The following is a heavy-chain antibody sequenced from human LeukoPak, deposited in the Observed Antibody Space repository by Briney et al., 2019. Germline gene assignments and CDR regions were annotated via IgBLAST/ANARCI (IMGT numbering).Heavy chain of an antibody. CDR3: ARPPEYSSGWYFGY. D-gene: IGHD6-19*01. V-gene: IGHV4-59*08. Sequence: NPSETLSLTCTVSGGSISSYYWSWIRQPPGKGLEWIGYIYYSGSTNYNPSLKSRVTISVDTSKNQFSLKLSSVTAADTAVYYCARPPEYSSGWYFGYWGQGTLVTVSS. CDR1: GGSISSYY. CDR2: IYYSGST. J-gene: IGHJ4*02.